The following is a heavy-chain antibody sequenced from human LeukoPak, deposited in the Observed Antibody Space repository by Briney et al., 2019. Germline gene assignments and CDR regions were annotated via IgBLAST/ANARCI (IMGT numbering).Heavy chain of an antibody. Sequence: GGSLRLSCAASGFTISSYGMHWVRQAPGKGLEWVAVISYDGSNKYYADSVKGRFTISRDNSKNTLYLQMNSLRAEDTAVYYCAKGRGAAAGTIDYWGQGTLVTVSS. V-gene: IGHV3-30*18. CDR1: GFTISSYG. D-gene: IGHD6-13*01. J-gene: IGHJ4*02. CDR2: ISYDGSNK. CDR3: AKGRGAAAGTIDY.